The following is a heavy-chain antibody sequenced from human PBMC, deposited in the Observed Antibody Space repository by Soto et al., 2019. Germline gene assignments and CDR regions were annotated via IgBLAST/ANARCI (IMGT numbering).Heavy chain of an antibody. D-gene: IGHD6-6*01. CDR2: INEDGSDK. J-gene: IGHJ4*02. CDR3: ARDGGQLEDYFDY. Sequence: GAALRLSGGASGFTFSRRWMSWRRLATGKGLEWVANINEDGSDKYYVDSVKGRFTISRDNAKNSLYLQMSSLRVEDTAVYYCARDGGQLEDYFDYWGQGTTVTVSS. CDR1: GFTFSRRW. V-gene: IGHV3-7*01.